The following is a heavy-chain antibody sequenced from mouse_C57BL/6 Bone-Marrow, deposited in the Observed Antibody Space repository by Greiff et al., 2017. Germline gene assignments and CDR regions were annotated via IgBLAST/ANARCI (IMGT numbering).Heavy chain of an antibody. Sequence: QVQLQQPGAELVKPGASVKLSCKASGYTFTSYWMHWVKQRPGQGLEWIGMIHPNSGSTNYNEKFKSKATLTVDKSSSTAYMQLSSLTSEDSAVYYCARRYYGSSYDAMDYWGQGTSGTVSS. CDR2: IHPNSGST. D-gene: IGHD1-1*01. V-gene: IGHV1-64*01. CDR1: GYTFTSYW. CDR3: ARRYYGSSYDAMDY. J-gene: IGHJ4*01.